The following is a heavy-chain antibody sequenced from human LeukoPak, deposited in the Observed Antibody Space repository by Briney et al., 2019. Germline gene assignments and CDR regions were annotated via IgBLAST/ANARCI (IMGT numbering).Heavy chain of an antibody. J-gene: IGHJ6*04. CDR3: ARSGSGSRGDVDV. CDR2: INHSGSH. V-gene: IGHV4-34*01. CDR1: GGSFSEDY. D-gene: IGHD3-10*01. Sequence: SETLSLTCAVSGGSFSEDYWNWIRQPPGKGLEWLGEINHSGSHEFNPSLKNRLTMSVDTSKNQFSLKLSSVTAADTAVYYCARSGSGSRGDVDVWGKGTTVTISS.